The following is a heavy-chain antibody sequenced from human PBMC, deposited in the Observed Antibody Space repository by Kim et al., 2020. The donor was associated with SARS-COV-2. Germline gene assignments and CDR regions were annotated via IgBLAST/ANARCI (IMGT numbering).Heavy chain of an antibody. CDR3: ARGSNGLLGVIRGGFDY. J-gene: IGHJ4*01. Sequence: SETLSLTCAVYGGSFSGYYWSWIRQPPGKGLEWIGEINHSGSTNYNPSLKSRVTISVDTSKNQFSLKLSSVTAADTAVYYCARGSNGLLGVIRGGFDYWG. CDR2: INHSGST. CDR1: GGSFSGYY. D-gene: IGHD3-10*01. V-gene: IGHV4-34*01.